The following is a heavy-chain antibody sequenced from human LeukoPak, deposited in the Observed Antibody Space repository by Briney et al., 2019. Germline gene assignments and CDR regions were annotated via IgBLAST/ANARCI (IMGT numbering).Heavy chain of an antibody. V-gene: IGHV1-69*05. CDR1: GGTFSSYA. D-gene: IGHD3-10*01. Sequence: ASVKVSCKASGGTFSSYAISWVRQAPGQGLEWMGGIIPIFGTANYAQKFQGRVTITTDESTSTAYMELSSLRSEDTAVYYCARLKCYYGSGSYSGWFDPWGQGTLVTVSS. CDR2: IIPIFGTA. CDR3: ARLKCYYGSGSYSGWFDP. J-gene: IGHJ5*02.